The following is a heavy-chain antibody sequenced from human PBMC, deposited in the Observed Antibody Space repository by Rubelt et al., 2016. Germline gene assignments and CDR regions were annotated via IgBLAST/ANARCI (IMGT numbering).Heavy chain of an antibody. J-gene: IGHJ6*03. V-gene: IGHV4-4*07. CDR1: GGSISRYY. D-gene: IGHD2-8*01. CDR3: ARLVMVYIGGARYYYYMDV. CDR2: IYPSGST. Sequence: QVQLQESGPGLVKPSEALSLTCTVSGGSISRYYWSWIRHTAGKGLEWSRRIYPSGSTNYNPSLKSRVTISVDTSKNQFSLKLSSVTAADTAVYFCARLVMVYIGGARYYYYMDVWGKGTTVTVS.